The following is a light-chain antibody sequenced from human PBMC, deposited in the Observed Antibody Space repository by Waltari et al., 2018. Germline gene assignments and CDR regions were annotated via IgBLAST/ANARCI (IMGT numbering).Light chain of an antibody. CDR3: SSYRSSNALV. V-gene: IGLV2-14*03. CDR1: GRDIGTFNY. CDR2: DVP. Sequence: QSALTQPASVSGSPGPSITISCIGTGRDIGTFNYVSWSQQPPGQPPKLIIYDVPNRPAGVSDRVSGSKSGKTASLTISGVQADDEAQYFCSSYRSSNALVFGGGTKVTVL. J-gene: IGLJ3*02.